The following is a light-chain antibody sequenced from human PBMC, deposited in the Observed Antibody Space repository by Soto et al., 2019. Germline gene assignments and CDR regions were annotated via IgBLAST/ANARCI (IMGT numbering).Light chain of an antibody. Sequence: EIVMTQSPATLSVSPGERATLSCGASQSVSSNLAWYQQKPGQAPRLLIYGASTRATGIPARFSGSGSGTDFTLTISRLEPEDFAVYYCQQYGSLPITFGQGTRLEIK. V-gene: IGKV3-15*01. CDR3: QQYGSLPIT. J-gene: IGKJ5*01. CDR1: QSVSSN. CDR2: GAS.